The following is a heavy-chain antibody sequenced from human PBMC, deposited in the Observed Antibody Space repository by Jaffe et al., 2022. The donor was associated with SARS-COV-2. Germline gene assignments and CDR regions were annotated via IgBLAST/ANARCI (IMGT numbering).Heavy chain of an antibody. CDR3: AKGSSDMFVGGDAFDI. CDR1: GFTFSSYA. J-gene: IGHJ3*02. D-gene: IGHD3-10*02. Sequence: EVQLLESGGGLVQPGGSLRLSCAASGFTFSSYAMSWVRQAPGKGLEWVSAISGSGGSTYYADSVKGRFTISRDNSKNTLYLQMNSLRAEDTAVYYCAKGSSDMFVGGDAFDIWGQGTMVTVSS. CDR2: ISGSGGST. V-gene: IGHV3-23*01.